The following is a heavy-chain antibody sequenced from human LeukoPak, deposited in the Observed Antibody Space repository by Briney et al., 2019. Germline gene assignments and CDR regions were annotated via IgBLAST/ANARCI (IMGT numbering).Heavy chain of an antibody. V-gene: IGHV3-7*01. CDR3: ARGVPYDSWSGPHYSDY. CDR2: IKQDGSQE. CDR1: KFTLSSYW. Sequence: GGYLRLSCTASKFTLSSYWMSWVRQAPGKGLEWVDHIKQDGSQEYYVDSVKGRFTISRDSAKNSLYLQVNSLRAEDTAVYYCARGVPYDSWSGPHYSDYWGQGTLVTVSS. D-gene: IGHD3-3*01. J-gene: IGHJ4*02.